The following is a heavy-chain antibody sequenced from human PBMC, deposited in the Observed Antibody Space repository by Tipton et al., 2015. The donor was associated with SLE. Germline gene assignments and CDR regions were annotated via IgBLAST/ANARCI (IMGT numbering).Heavy chain of an antibody. CDR3: ARDRMGTRYFDL. J-gene: IGHJ2*01. CDR1: GDSISPYS. D-gene: IGHD1-14*01. Sequence: TLSLTCNVSGDSISPYSWNWIRQPPGKGLEWIAYVYYSGITKYNPPLKSRVTISVDTSKNQFSLKLSSVTAADTAVYYCARDRMGTRYFDLWGRGTLVTVSS. CDR2: VYYSGIT. V-gene: IGHV4-59*12.